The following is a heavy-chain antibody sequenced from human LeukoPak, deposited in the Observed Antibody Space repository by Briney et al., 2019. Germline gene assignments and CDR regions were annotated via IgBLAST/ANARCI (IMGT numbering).Heavy chain of an antibody. CDR3: VAYGDYGKIDY. CDR1: GFTFSSYG. Sequence: SGGSLRLSCAASGFTFSSYGMHWVRQAPGKGLEWVAVISYDGSNKYYADSVKGRFTISRDNSKNTLYLQMNSLRAEDTAVYYCVAYGDYGKIDYWGQGTLVTVSS. J-gene: IGHJ4*02. D-gene: IGHD4-17*01. V-gene: IGHV3-30*03. CDR2: ISYDGSNK.